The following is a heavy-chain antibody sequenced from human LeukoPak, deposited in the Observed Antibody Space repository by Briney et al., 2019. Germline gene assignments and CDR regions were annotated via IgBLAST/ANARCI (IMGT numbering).Heavy chain of an antibody. Sequence: SETLSLTCTVSGGSISSYYWSWIRQPPGKGLEWIGYIYYSGSTSYNPSLKSRVTISVDTYKNQFSLKLSSVTAADTAVYYCARARIAARSFDYWGQGTLVTVSS. CDR1: GGSISSYY. D-gene: IGHD6-6*01. J-gene: IGHJ4*02. CDR2: IYYSGST. V-gene: IGHV4-59*01. CDR3: ARARIAARSFDY.